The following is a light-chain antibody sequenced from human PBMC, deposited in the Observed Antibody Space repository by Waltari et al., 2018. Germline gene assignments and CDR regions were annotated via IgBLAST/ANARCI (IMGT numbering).Light chain of an antibody. V-gene: IGKV1-9*01. CDR1: QNIFRS. CDR3: QQLYSFST. Sequence: DIQLTQSPSFLSASVGDRVTITCRASQNIFRSLAWYQQNPGKAPKLLIRDASTLQSGVPSRFSGSGSGTEFTLTFSNLQPADFATYYCQQLYSFSTFGGGTKVDLK. CDR2: DAS. J-gene: IGKJ4*01.